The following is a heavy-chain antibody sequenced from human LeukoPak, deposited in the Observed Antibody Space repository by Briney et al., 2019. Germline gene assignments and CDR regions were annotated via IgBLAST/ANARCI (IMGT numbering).Heavy chain of an antibody. J-gene: IGHJ6*02. Sequence: GGSLRLSCAASGFTFSSYAMHWVRQAPGKGLEWVGVISYDGSNKYYADSVKGRFTISRDNSKNTLYLQMNSLRAEDTAVYYCARANPYYYDSSGRLYNYGMDVWGQGTTVTVSS. D-gene: IGHD3-22*01. CDR2: ISYDGSNK. CDR1: GFTFSSYA. CDR3: ARANPYYYDSSGRLYNYGMDV. V-gene: IGHV3-30*04.